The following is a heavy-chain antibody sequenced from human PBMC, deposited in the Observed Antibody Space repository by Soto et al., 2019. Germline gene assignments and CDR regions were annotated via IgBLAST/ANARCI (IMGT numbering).Heavy chain of an antibody. CDR2: IGTAGDT. CDR3: ARGNCSSTSCPPVYYYYYGMDV. CDR1: GFTFSSYD. J-gene: IGHJ6*02. Sequence: EVQLVESGGGLVQPGGSLRLSCAASGFTFSSYDMHWVRQATGKGLEWVSAIGTAGDTYYPGSVKGRFTISRENAKNSLYLQMNSLRAGDTAVYYCARGNCSSTSCPPVYYYYYGMDVWGQGTTVTVSS. D-gene: IGHD2-2*01. V-gene: IGHV3-13*01.